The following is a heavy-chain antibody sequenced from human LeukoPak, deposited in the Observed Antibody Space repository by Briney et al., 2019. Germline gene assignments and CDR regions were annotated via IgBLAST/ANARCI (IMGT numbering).Heavy chain of an antibody. CDR1: GASISTYY. V-gene: IGHV4-59*08. D-gene: IGHD7-27*01. CDR2: IYYNGNT. CDR3: ARHYSITGGRLSGYWLDP. Sequence: SETLSLTCTVSGASISTYYWSWIRQPPGKGLEWIAYIYYNGNTNYNPSLKSRVTISVDTSKYQVSLKLSSVTAADTAVYYCARHYSITGGRLSGYWLDPWGQGTLVTVSS. J-gene: IGHJ5*02.